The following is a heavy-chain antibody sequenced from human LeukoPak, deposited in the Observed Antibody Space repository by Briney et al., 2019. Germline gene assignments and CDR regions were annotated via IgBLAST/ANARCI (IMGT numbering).Heavy chain of an antibody. J-gene: IGHJ6*02. V-gene: IGHV4-59*11. CDR3: ARFGVDYDMDV. CDR2: IHYSGKA. Sequence: SETLSLTCAVSGGSISGHYWTWVRQPPGEGLEWIGQIHYSGKADYNPSLRSRITISVDTSKNQMSLKVTSVTAADTAVYYCARFGVDYDMDVWGQGTTVTVS. D-gene: IGHD3-16*01. CDR1: GGSISGHY.